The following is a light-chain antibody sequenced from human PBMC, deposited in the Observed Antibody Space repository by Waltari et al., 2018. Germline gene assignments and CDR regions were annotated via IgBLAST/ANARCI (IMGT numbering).Light chain of an antibody. J-gene: IGLJ2*01. CDR3: CSYAGRSPVV. CDR1: SSDLGGYTY. CDR2: DVS. V-gene: IGLV2-23*02. Sequence: QSALTQPASVSGSPGQSLTISCTGTSSDLGGYTYVSWYQRHPGKAPRLMIYDVSKRPSGVSNRFSVSKSGNRASLTISGLQAEDEADYYCCSYAGRSPVVFGGGTKLTVL.